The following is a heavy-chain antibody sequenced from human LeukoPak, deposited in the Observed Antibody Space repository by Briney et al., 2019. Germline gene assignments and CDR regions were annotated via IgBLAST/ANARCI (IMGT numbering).Heavy chain of an antibody. V-gene: IGHV1-2*02. CDR3: ARWWSGVRTFDDAFDI. CDR2: INPNSGGT. D-gene: IGHD2-15*01. Sequence: ASVKVSCKASGYIFTGYYMHWVRQAPGHGLEWMGWINPNSGGTNYAQKFQGRVTMTRNTSISTAYMELSSLRSEDTAVYYCARWWSGVRTFDDAFDIWGQGTMVTVSS. CDR1: GYIFTGYY. J-gene: IGHJ3*02.